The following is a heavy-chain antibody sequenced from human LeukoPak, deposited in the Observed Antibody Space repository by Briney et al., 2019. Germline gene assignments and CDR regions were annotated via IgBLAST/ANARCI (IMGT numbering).Heavy chain of an antibody. CDR2: INQDGSET. CDR3: AREGSHDYGDSDAFDI. Sequence: TGGSLRLSCAASEFPFSGYWMSWVRQAPGKGLQLVASINQDGSETYYVDSVKGRFTISRDNAKNSLFLLTNSLRAEDTAVYYCAREGSHDYGDSDAFDIWGQGTMVTVSS. V-gene: IGHV3-7*01. D-gene: IGHD4-17*01. CDR1: EFPFSGYW. J-gene: IGHJ3*02.